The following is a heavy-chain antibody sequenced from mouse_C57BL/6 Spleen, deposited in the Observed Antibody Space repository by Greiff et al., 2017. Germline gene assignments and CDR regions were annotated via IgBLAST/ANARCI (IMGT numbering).Heavy chain of an antibody. J-gene: IGHJ1*03. CDR1: GYTFTSYW. CDR3: ARTANYYGSRAFDV. V-gene: IGHV1-61*01. CDR2: IYPSDGGT. Sequence: VHLQQPGAELVRPGSSVKLSCKASGYTFTSYWMDWVKQRPGQGLEWIGNIYPSDGGTNYNKKFKDKATLTVDKSSSTAYMQLSSLTSEDSAVYYCARTANYYGSRAFDVWGTGTTVTVSS. D-gene: IGHD1-1*01.